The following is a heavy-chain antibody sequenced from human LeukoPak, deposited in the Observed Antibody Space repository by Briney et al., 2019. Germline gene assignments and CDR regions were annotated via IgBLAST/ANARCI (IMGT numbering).Heavy chain of an antibody. CDR1: GYTFTGYY. CDR2: INPNSGGT. Sequence: ASVKVSCKASGYTFTGYYMHWVRQAPGQGLEWMGWINPNSGGTNYAQKFQGRVTMTRDTSISTAYMELSRLRSDDTALYYCARSAGTTEGLDYWGQGTLVTVSS. J-gene: IGHJ4*02. D-gene: IGHD1-1*01. V-gene: IGHV1-2*02. CDR3: ARSAGTTEGLDY.